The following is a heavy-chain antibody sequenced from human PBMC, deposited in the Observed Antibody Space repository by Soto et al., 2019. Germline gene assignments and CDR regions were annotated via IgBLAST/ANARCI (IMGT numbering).Heavy chain of an antibody. V-gene: IGHV1-2*02. CDR3: GRDGYGIFPY. J-gene: IGHJ4*02. Sequence: QVQLVQSGTEVKKPGASVKVSCQASGYSISAYYIHWVRQAPGQGLEWMGWIDPKNGGTVSAQKFQGRLTMTRDTSISTVYMDLSGLTSDDTALYCCGRDGYGIFPYWGQGSLVTVSS. CDR1: GYSISAYY. D-gene: IGHD5-18*01. CDR2: IDPKNGGT.